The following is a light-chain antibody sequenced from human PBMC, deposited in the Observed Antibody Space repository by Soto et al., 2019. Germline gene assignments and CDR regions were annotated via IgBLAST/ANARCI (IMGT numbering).Light chain of an antibody. CDR3: CSYAGTATV. Sequence: QSALTQPASVSGSPGQSITISCTGTNSDVESYNLVSWFRQHPGEAPKLIVYGGTKRPSGVSNRFSGSKSGNPASLTISGLQAEDEANYYCCSYAGTATVFGTGTKLTVL. CDR2: GGT. V-gene: IGLV2-23*03. J-gene: IGLJ1*01. CDR1: NSDVESYNL.